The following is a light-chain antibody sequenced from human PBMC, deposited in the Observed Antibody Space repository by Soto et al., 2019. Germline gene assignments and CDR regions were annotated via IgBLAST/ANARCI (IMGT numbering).Light chain of an antibody. CDR3: QQLNNFPRT. V-gene: IGKV1-9*01. CDR2: GAS. CDR1: QGISSY. Sequence: DIQLTQSPSFLSASVGHRVTITCRASQGISSYLAWYQQRPGKAPKLLMYGASTLHSGVPSRFSGSASGTTFALTINNLQPEDFATYYCQQLNNFPRTFGQGTKVE. J-gene: IGKJ1*01.